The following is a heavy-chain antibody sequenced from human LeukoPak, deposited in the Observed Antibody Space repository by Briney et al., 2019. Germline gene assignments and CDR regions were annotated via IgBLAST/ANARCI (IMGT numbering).Heavy chain of an antibody. CDR3: ARHAYSSGWYRFFDP. V-gene: IGHV4-39*01. CDR2: IHYSGTI. Sequence: SETLSLTCTVSGVSISSSNNFWGWIRQPPGKGLEWIGAIHYSGTIYYIPSLKSRVTISLDTSKNQFSLKLSSVTAADTAVYYCARHAYSSGWYRFFDPWGQGTLVTVSS. J-gene: IGHJ5*02. CDR1: GVSISSSNNF. D-gene: IGHD6-19*01.